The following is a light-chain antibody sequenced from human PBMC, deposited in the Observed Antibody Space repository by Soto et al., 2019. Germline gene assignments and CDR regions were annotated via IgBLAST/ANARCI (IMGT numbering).Light chain of an antibody. V-gene: IGLV1-51*01. CDR3: GTWDSSLSEVV. CDR1: SSNIGNNY. CDR2: DNN. J-gene: IGLJ2*01. Sequence: QSVLTQPPSVSAAPGQKVTISCSGSSSNIGNNYVSWYQQVPGTAPKLLIYDNNKRPSGIPDRFSGSKSGTSATLGITGLQTGDEADYYCGTWDSSLSEVVFGGGTKVTVL.